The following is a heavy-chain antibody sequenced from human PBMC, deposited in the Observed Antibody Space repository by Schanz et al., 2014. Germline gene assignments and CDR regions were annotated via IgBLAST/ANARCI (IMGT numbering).Heavy chain of an antibody. D-gene: IGHD5-18*01. CDR3: ARVALPGYSSPRDAFDI. CDR2: ISSSSSTR. J-gene: IGHJ3*02. Sequence: EVQLLESGGGLVQPGGSLRLSCAASGFTFSSHWMHWVRQAPGKGLEWVSYISSSSSTRYYAESVKGRFTISRDNAKNSLYLQMNGLRAEDTAVYYCARVALPGYSSPRDAFDIWGQGTMVTVSS. V-gene: IGHV3-48*04. CDR1: GFTFSSHW.